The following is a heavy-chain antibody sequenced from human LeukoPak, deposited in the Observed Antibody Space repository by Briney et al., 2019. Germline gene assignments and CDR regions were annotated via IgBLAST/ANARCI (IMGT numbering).Heavy chain of an antibody. CDR1: GFTFDDYG. CDR3: ARGFYGSGSYYFLEGFDY. CDR2: IYSGGST. Sequence: GGSLRLSCAASGFTFDDYGMSWVRQAPGKGLEWVSVIYSGGSTYYADSVKGRFTISRDNSKNTLYLQMNSLRAEDTAVYYCARGFYGSGSYYFLEGFDYWGQGTLVTVSS. V-gene: IGHV3-53*01. J-gene: IGHJ4*02. D-gene: IGHD3-10*01.